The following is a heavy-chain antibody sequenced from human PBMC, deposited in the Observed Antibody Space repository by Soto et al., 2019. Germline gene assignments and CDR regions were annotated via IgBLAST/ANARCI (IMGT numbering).Heavy chain of an antibody. CDR3: AREDTTGMGGVGAFDI. CDR1: GYTFTGYY. Sequence: GVSVKVSCKASGYTFTGYYMHWVRQAPGQGLEWMGWINPNSGGTNYAQKFQGRVTMTRDTSISTAYMELSRLRSDDTAVYYCAREDTTGMGGVGAFDIWGQGTMVTVSS. J-gene: IGHJ3*02. D-gene: IGHD1-1*01. CDR2: INPNSGGT. V-gene: IGHV1-2*02.